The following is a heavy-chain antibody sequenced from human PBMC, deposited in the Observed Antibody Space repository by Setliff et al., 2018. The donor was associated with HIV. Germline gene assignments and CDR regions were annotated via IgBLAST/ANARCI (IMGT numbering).Heavy chain of an antibody. CDR3: ARDQADVYNYLLSGAFDF. Sequence: SETLSLTCTVSGASISSGNCYWSWIRQPAGKGLEWIGRIYTSGSTNYNPSLKSRVTISLDTSKNQFSLKLSSVTAADTAVYYCARDQADVYNYLLSGAFDFWGQGAMVTVSS. V-gene: IGHV4-61*02. J-gene: IGHJ3*01. CDR2: IYTSGST. D-gene: IGHD3-10*01. CDR1: GASISSGNCY.